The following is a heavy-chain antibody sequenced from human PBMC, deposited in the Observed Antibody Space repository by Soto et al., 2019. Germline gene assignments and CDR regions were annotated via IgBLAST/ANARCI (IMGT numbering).Heavy chain of an antibody. CDR3: AKGGGVVITTGWFDP. J-gene: IGHJ5*02. D-gene: IGHD3-22*01. CDR2: ISYDGRNK. Sequence: VQLVESGGGVVQPGGSLRLSCAASGFLFSSYSLHWVRQAPGRGLEWVAVISYDGRNKYYADSVKGRFTFSRDNSKNTLYLQMNSLRAEDTAVYYCAKGGGVVITTGWFDPWGQGTLVTVSS. V-gene: IGHV3-30*18. CDR1: GFLFSSYS.